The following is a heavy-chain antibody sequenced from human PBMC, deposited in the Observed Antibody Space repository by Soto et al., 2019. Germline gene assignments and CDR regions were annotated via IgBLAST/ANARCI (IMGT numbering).Heavy chain of an antibody. J-gene: IGHJ6*02. CDR2: ISYDGSNK. V-gene: IGHV3-30-3*01. D-gene: IGHD3-10*01. CDR1: GFTFSSYA. CDR3: ARDRGGRSYYYYYGMDV. Sequence: QVQLVESGGGVVQPGRSLRLSCAASGFTFSSYAMHWVRQAPGKGLEWVAVISYDGSNKYYADSVKGRFNISRDNSTNTLYLHMNSLRAEGTAVYYCARDRGGRSYYYYYGMDVWGQGTTVTVSS.